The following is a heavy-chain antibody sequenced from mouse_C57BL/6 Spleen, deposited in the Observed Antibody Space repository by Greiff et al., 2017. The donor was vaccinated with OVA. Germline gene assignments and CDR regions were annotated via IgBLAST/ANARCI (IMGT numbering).Heavy chain of an antibody. CDR1: GYSITSGYY. CDR2: ISYDGSN. Sequence: EVQLQQSGPGLVKPSQSLSLTCSVTGYSITSGYYWNWIRQFPGNKLEWMGYISYDGSNNYNPSLKNRISITRDTSKNQFFLKLNSVTTEDTATYYCARDGPRDYAMDYWGQGTSVTVSS. V-gene: IGHV3-6*01. CDR3: ARDGPRDYAMDY. J-gene: IGHJ4*01.